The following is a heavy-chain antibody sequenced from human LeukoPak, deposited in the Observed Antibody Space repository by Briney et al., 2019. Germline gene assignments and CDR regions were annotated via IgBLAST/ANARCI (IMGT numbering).Heavy chain of an antibody. CDR3: ARAPDGGAFDI. Sequence: ASVKVSCKASGGIFSSYAISWVRQAPGQGLEWMGRIIPIHGTANYAQKFQGRVTITADKSTSTAYMELSSLRSEDTAVYYCARAPDGGAFDIWGQGTMVTVSS. D-gene: IGHD3-16*01. CDR2: IIPIHGTA. J-gene: IGHJ3*02. CDR1: GGIFSSYA. V-gene: IGHV1-69*04.